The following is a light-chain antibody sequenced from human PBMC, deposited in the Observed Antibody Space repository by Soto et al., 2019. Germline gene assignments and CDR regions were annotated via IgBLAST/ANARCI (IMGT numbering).Light chain of an antibody. V-gene: IGKV3-11*01. J-gene: IGKJ2*01. CDR3: QQRSNWPPWT. Sequence: EIVLTQSPATLSLYPGERASLSCRASQSVSSYLAWYQQKPGQAPRLLIYDASNRATGIPARFSGSGSGTDFTLTISSLEPGDFAVYYCQQRSNWPPWTFGQGTKLEIK. CDR1: QSVSSY. CDR2: DAS.